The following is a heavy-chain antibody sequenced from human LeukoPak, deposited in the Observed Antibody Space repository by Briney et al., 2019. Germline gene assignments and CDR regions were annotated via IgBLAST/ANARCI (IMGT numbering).Heavy chain of an antibody. V-gene: IGHV1-69-2*01. CDR3: ATNQQRWLQWNY. CDR2: VDPENGET. J-gene: IGHJ4*02. D-gene: IGHD5-24*01. Sequence: ASVKISCKVSGYTFTDYYMHWVQQAPGKGLEWMGLVDPENGETIYAEKFQGRVTITADTSTDTAYMELSSLRSEDTAVYYCATNQQRWLQWNYWGQGTLVTVSS. CDR1: GYTFTDYY.